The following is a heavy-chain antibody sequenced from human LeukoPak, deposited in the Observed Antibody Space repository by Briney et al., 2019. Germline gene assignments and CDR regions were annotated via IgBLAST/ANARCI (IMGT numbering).Heavy chain of an antibody. CDR1: GFTFSSYA. CDR2: ISGSGGST. Sequence: GGSLRLSCAASGFTFSSYAMSWVRQAPGKGLEWVSAISGSGGSTYYADSVKGRFTISRDNSRNTLYLQMNSLRAEDTAVYYCAKDLAFWSGYYIRYFQHWGQGTLVTVSS. D-gene: IGHD3-3*01. V-gene: IGHV3-23*01. CDR3: AKDLAFWSGYYIRYFQH. J-gene: IGHJ1*01.